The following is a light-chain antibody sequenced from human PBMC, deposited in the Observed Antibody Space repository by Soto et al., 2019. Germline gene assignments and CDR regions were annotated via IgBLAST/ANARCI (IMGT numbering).Light chain of an antibody. CDR1: SGHSSYG. CDR3: QTWGTGIPV. CDR2: LNSDGSH. J-gene: IGLJ7*01. Sequence: QSVLTQSPSASASLGASVKLTCTLSSGHSSYGIAWHQQQPEKGPRYLMKLNSDGSHSTGDGIPDRFSGSSSGAERYLTISSLQAEDEADYYCQTWGTGIPVFGGGTQLTVL. V-gene: IGLV4-69*01.